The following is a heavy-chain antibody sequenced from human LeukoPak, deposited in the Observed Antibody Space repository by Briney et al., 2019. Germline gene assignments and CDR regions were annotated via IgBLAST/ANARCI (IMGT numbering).Heavy chain of an antibody. V-gene: IGHV3-66*02. CDR1: GFTVSSNY. CDR2: IYSGGST. CDR3: AREPDIVVVPAPHY. D-gene: IGHD2-2*01. J-gene: IGHJ4*02. Sequence: GGSLRLSCAASGFTVSSNYMSWVRQAPGKGLEWVSVIYSGGSTYYADSVKGRFTISRDNSKNTLYLQMNSLRAEDTAVNYCAREPDIVVVPAPHYWGQGTLVTVSS.